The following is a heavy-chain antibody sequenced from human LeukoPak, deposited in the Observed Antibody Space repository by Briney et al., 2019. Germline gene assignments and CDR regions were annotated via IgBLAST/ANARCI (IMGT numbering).Heavy chain of an antibody. CDR3: AKAYIPGRIFGVLAFDI. Sequence: GGSLRLSCAASGFTFDSYGMNWVRQAPGKGLGWISSISSSSTYIYYADSVKGRFTISRDNAKNSLYLQMNSLRAEDTAVYYCAKAYIPGRIFGVLAFDIWGQGTMVTVSS. V-gene: IGHV3-21*01. CDR1: GFTFDSYG. D-gene: IGHD3-10*02. J-gene: IGHJ3*02. CDR2: ISSSSTYI.